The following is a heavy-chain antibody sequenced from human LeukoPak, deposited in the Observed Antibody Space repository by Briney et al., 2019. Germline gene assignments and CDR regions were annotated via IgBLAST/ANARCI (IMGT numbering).Heavy chain of an antibody. CDR3: ARQGYCSGGSCSAPELDY. V-gene: IGHV4-38-2*02. CDR1: GGSISSGYY. Sequence: PSETLSLTCTVSGGSISSGYYWGWIRQPPGEGLEWIGSIYHSGSTYYNPSLKSRVTISVDTSKNQFSLKLSSVTAADTAVYYCARQGYCSGGSCSAPELDYWGQGTLVTVSS. CDR2: IYHSGST. J-gene: IGHJ4*02. D-gene: IGHD2-15*01.